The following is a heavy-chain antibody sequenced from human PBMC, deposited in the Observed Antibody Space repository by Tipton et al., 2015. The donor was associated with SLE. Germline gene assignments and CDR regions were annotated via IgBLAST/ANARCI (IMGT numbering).Heavy chain of an antibody. V-gene: IGHV3-7*01. CDR1: GFSFSTYW. CDR2: INHEGSVK. CDR3: ASDGLPVAWDY. D-gene: IGHD6-19*01. J-gene: IGHJ4*02. Sequence: GSLRLSCAASGFSFSTYWMGWVRQAPGKGLEWVATINHEGSVKSYVDSVKGRFSISRDNARNSLYLKTNSLRAEDTAVYYCASDGLPVAWDYWGQGTLVTVSS.